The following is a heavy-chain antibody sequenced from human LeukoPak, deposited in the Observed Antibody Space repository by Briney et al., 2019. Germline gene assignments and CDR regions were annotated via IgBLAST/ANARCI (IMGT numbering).Heavy chain of an antibody. CDR1: GFTFNNFR. Sequence: GSLRLSCAASGFTFNNFRMTWVRQAPGRGLEWVADIKPDGSEKHYVDSVKGRFTISRDNAKNSLYLQMNSPRVEDTAVYYCARDRGWLQFTHYFDYWGQGTLVTVTS. CDR2: IKPDGSEK. V-gene: IGHV3-7*01. J-gene: IGHJ4*02. CDR3: ARDRGWLQFTHYFDY. D-gene: IGHD5-24*01.